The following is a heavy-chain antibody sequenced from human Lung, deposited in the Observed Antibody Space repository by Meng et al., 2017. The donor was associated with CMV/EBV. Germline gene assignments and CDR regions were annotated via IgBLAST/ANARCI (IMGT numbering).Heavy chain of an antibody. Sequence: SVXVSXKASGYTFSNYDIIWVRQASGQGLEWVGWVNPNRGNTAYAQKYQGRVTMTRDTSTSIAYVELSSLRSGDTAVYYCARGQVQCSTINCHDYRFSGMDVWXQGTTVTVSS. CDR3: ARGQVQCSTINCHDYRFSGMDV. V-gene: IGHV1-8*01. CDR2: VNPNRGNT. CDR1: GYTFSNYD. D-gene: IGHD2/OR15-2a*01. J-gene: IGHJ6*02.